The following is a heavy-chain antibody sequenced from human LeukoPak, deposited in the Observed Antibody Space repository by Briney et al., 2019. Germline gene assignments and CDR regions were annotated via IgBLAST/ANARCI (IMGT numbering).Heavy chain of an antibody. J-gene: IGHJ4*02. CDR1: GFTFNNYS. CDR3: GKENIGGHGYYFDY. V-gene: IGHV3-23*01. D-gene: IGHD2/OR15-2a*01. Sequence: GGSLRLSCAAAGFTFNNYSMGWVRQAPGKGLEWVSSISDNGDSTYYADSVKGRFTISRDNSKNTLYLQMNSLRAEDTAIFYCGKENIGGHGYYFDYWGQGTLVTVCS. CDR2: ISDNGDST.